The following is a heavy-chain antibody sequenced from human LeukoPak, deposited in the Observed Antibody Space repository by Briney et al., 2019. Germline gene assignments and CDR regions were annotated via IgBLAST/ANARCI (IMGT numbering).Heavy chain of an antibody. CDR2: IYPGDSDT. V-gene: IGHV5-51*01. D-gene: IGHD2-2*03. Sequence: GESLKISCKASGYSFTNYWIGWVRQMPGKGLEWMGIIYPGDSDTRYSPSFQGQVTISADKSISTAYLQWSSLKASDTAIYYCAREGGYCSSATCSDDAFDIWGQGTMVTVSS. J-gene: IGHJ3*02. CDR3: AREGGYCSSATCSDDAFDI. CDR1: GYSFTNYW.